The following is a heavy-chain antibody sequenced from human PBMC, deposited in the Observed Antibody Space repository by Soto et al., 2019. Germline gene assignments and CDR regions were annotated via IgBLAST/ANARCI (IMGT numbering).Heavy chain of an antibody. CDR3: AREIVVVPAARRRSHYYMDV. D-gene: IGHD2-2*01. CDR1: GGSFSSYY. Sequence: PSETLSLTCAVYGGSFSSYYWSWIRQPPGKGLEWIGEINHSGSTNYNPSLKSRVTISVDTSKNQFSLKLSSVTAADTAVYYCAREIVVVPAARRRSHYYMDVWGKGTTVTVSS. CDR2: INHSGST. J-gene: IGHJ6*03. V-gene: IGHV4-34*01.